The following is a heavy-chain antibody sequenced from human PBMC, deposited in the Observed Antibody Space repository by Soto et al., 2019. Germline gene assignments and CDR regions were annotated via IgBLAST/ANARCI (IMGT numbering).Heavy chain of an antibody. CDR1: GFTVSSNY. Sequence: QAGGSLRLSCAASGFTVSSNYMSWVRQAPGKGLEWVSIIYSSGYTYYADSVKGRFTISRDITKNTLNLQMNSLRAEDTAVYYCARSNGDLWSGYAKYYFDCWGQGTLVTVSS. V-gene: IGHV3-53*01. J-gene: IGHJ4*02. CDR2: IYSSGYT. D-gene: IGHD3-3*01. CDR3: ARSNGDLWSGYAKYYFDC.